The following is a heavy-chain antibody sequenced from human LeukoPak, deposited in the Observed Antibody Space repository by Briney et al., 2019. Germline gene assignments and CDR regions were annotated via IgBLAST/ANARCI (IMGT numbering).Heavy chain of an antibody. J-gene: IGHJ6*03. Sequence: PGGPLTLPCAASGFTLSSYEMNWVRQSRGKGVECVSYISSSGSVIYYAVSVKGRFTISRDNAKNSLYLQMSSLRAEDTAVYYCARFSYDTSGYLHYYYYMDVWGKGTTVTISS. D-gene: IGHD3-22*01. CDR2: ISSSGSVI. CDR1: GFTLSSYE. V-gene: IGHV3-48*03. CDR3: ARFSYDTSGYLHYYYYMDV.